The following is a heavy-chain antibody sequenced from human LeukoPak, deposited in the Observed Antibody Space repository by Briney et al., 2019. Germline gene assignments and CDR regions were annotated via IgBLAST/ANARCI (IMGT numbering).Heavy chain of an antibody. CDR3: ARVRIAVAVSAFDI. CDR1: GFSFSSHC. J-gene: IGHJ3*02. CDR2: IKQDGSEK. V-gene: IGHV3-7*01. D-gene: IGHD6-19*01. Sequence: GGSLRLSCEASGFSFSSHCMSWVRQAPGKGPEWVANIKQDGSEKYSVDSVKGRFTISRDNAKYSLYLQMSILRAADTAVYYCARVRIAVAVSAFDIWGQGTMVTVSS.